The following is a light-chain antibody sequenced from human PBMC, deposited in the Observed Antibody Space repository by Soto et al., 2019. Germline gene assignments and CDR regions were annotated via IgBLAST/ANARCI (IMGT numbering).Light chain of an antibody. CDR3: QQYGSSPRT. CDR1: QSVSSNY. Sequence: EIVLTQSPGTLSLSPGDRATLSCRASQSVSSNYLAWYQQKPGQAPRLLIYVASIRATGIPDRFSGSGSGADCTLTIRRLEPEDFAVYYCQQYGSSPRTFGQGTKVEIK. V-gene: IGKV3-20*01. J-gene: IGKJ1*01. CDR2: VAS.